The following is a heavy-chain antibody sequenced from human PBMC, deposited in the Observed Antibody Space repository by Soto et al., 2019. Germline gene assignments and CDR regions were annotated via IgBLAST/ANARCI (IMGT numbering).Heavy chain of an antibody. Sequence: AGGSLRLSCAASGFTFCSYAMNWGRQAPGKGLEWVSVISGSGDSTYYADSVKGRFTISRDNSKNTLYLQMNSLRTEDTAVYYCARRGPGTYFDYWGQGTLVTVSS. J-gene: IGHJ4*02. CDR2: ISGSGDST. D-gene: IGHD6-13*01. V-gene: IGHV3-23*01. CDR3: ARRGPGTYFDY. CDR1: GFTFCSYA.